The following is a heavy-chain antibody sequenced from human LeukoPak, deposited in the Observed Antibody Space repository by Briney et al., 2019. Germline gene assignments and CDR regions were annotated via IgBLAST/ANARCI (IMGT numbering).Heavy chain of an antibody. Sequence: PGGSLRLSCAASGFTVSSNYMSWVRQAPGKGLEWVSVIYSGGSTYCADSVKGRFTISRDNSKNTLYLQMNSLRAEDTAVYYCARDSPVSAFDYWGQGTLVTVSS. CDR3: ARDSPVSAFDY. V-gene: IGHV3-53*01. J-gene: IGHJ4*02. CDR1: GFTVSSNY. CDR2: IYSGGST. D-gene: IGHD3-16*02.